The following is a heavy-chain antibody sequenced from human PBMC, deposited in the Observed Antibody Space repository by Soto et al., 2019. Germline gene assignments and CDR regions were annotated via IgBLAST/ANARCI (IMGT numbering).Heavy chain of an antibody. J-gene: IGHJ5*02. V-gene: IGHV1-69*13. D-gene: IGHD5-12*01. CDR1: GGTFSSYA. CDR2: IIPIFGTA. CDR3: ARDATYSGYDYNWFDP. Sequence: SVKVSCKASGGTFSSYAISWVRQAPGQGLEWMGGIIPIFGTANYARKFQGRVTITADESTSTAYMELSSLRSEDTAVYYCARDATYSGYDYNWFDPCGQGSLVPVSS.